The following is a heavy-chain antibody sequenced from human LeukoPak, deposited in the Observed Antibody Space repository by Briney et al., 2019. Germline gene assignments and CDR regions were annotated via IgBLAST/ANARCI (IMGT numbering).Heavy chain of an antibody. D-gene: IGHD2-15*01. J-gene: IGHJ6*04. V-gene: IGHV4-61*02. CDR2: IYTSGST. CDR1: GGSISSGSYY. Sequence: PSETLSLTCTVSGGSISSGSYYWSWIRQPAGKGLEWIGRIYTSGSTNYNPSLKSRVTISVDTSKNQFSLKLNSVTAADTAVYFCARLGYCSGATCNPKDVGVWAKGTTVAVSS. CDR3: ARLGYCSGATCNPKDVGV.